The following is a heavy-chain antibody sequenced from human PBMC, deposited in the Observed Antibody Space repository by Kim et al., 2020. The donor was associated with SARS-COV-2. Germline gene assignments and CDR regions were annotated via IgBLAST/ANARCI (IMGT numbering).Heavy chain of an antibody. CDR3: ARAGGSSWDGIDY. J-gene: IGHJ4*02. CDR1: GGSISSSNW. V-gene: IGHV4-4*02. CDR2: IYHSGST. D-gene: IGHD6-13*01. Sequence: SETLSLTCAVSGGSISSSNWWSWVRQPPGKGLEWIGEIYHSGSTNYNPSLKSRVTISVDKSKNQFSLKLSSVTAADTAVYYCARAGGSSWDGIDYWGQGTLVTVSS.